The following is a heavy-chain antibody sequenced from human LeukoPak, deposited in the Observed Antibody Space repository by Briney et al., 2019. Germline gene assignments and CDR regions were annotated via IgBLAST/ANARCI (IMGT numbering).Heavy chain of an antibody. CDR2: IYTSGST. D-gene: IGHD1-26*01. CDR3: ARVTGAKPSYYFDY. Sequence: SQTLSLTCTVSGGSISSGSYYWSWIRQPAGKGLEWIGHIYTSGSTNYNPSLKSRVTISVDTSKNQFSLKLSSVTAADTAVYYCARVTGAKPSYYFDYWGQGALVTVSS. J-gene: IGHJ4*02. CDR1: GGSISSGSYY. V-gene: IGHV4-61*09.